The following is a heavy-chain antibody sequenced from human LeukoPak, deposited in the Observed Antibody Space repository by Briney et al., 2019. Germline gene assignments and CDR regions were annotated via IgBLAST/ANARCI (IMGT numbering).Heavy chain of an antibody. CDR2: IYYSVST. CDR1: GGSISRYY. V-gene: IGHV4-59*08. CDR3: ARRRITMVLDV. Sequence: PSETLSPTCTLSGGSISRYYWSWIRQPPGKGRGWIGYIYYSVSTNYNPSLKSRVTISIHTSKNQFSLKLSSVTAADTAVYYCARRRITMVLDVWGQGTTVTISS. D-gene: IGHD3-10*01. J-gene: IGHJ6*02.